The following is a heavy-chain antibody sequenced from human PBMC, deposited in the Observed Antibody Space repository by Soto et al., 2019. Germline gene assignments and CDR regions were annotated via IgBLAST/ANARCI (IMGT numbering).Heavy chain of an antibody. CDR3: AKSSILTGYSLYFDY. CDR2: ISGSGGST. CDR1: GFTFSSYA. D-gene: IGHD3-9*01. J-gene: IGHJ4*02. Sequence: LRLSCAASGFTFSSYAMSWVRQAPGKGLEWVSAISGSGGSTYYADSVKGRFTISRDNSKNTLYLQMNSLRAEDTAVYYCAKSSILTGYSLYFDYWGQGTLVTVSS. V-gene: IGHV3-23*01.